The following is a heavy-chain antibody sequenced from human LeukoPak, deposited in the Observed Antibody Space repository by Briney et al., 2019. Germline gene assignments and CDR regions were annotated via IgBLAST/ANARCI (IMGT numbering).Heavy chain of an antibody. CDR2: ISNNGGYT. V-gene: IGHV3-23*01. D-gene: IGHD2-15*01. CDR3: AKQLGYCSDGSCYFPY. CDR1: GFTFINYA. Sequence: GGSLRLSCAASGFTFINYAMNWVRQAPGKGLEWVSAISNNGGYTYYADSVQGRFTISRDNSKSTLRLQMNSLRAEDTAVYYCAKQLGYCSDGSCYFPYWGQGTLVTVSS. J-gene: IGHJ4*02.